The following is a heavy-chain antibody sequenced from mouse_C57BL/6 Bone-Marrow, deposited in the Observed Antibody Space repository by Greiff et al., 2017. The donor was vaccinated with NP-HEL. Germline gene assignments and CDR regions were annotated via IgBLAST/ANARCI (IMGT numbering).Heavy chain of an antibody. Sequence: VQLQQSGAELVRPGASVKLSCTASGFNIKDDYMHWVKQRPEQGLEWIGWIDPENGDTEYASKFQGKATITADTASNAAYLQLSSLTSEDTAGYYCTTRDGFWFAYWGQGTLVTVSA. J-gene: IGHJ3*01. V-gene: IGHV14-4*01. D-gene: IGHD2-3*01. CDR2: IDPENGDT. CDR1: GFNIKDDY. CDR3: TTRDGFWFAY.